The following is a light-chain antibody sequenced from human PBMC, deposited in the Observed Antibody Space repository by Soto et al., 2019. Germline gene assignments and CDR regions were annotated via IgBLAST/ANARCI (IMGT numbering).Light chain of an antibody. CDR1: QGISSY. CDR3: QQYYSYPYN. Sequence: AIRMTQSPSSLSASTGDRVTITCRASQGISSYLAWYQQKPGKAPKLLIYAASTLQSGVPSRFSGSGSGTDFTLTISCLQSEDFATYYCQQYYSYPYNFGQGTKVDSK. CDR2: AAS. V-gene: IGKV1-8*01. J-gene: IGKJ2*01.